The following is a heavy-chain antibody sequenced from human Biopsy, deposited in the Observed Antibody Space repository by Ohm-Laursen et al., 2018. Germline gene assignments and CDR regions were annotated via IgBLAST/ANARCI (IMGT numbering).Heavy chain of an antibody. J-gene: IGHJ5*01. V-gene: IGHV3-23*01. D-gene: IGHD3-9*01. CDR3: AKQGATILSSFDS. CDR2: ITSSGGST. Sequence: GSLRLSCTASGFVFNNFAMSWVRQAPRKGLEWVSTITSSGGSTYFADSVKGRFTISRDNSKNRLYLQMNSLRGEDTAVYYCAKQGATILSSFDSWGQGTLVTVSS. CDR1: GFVFNNFA.